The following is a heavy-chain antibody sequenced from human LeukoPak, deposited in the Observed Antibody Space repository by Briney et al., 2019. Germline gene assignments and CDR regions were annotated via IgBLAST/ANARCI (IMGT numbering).Heavy chain of an antibody. J-gene: IGHJ4*02. D-gene: IGHD5-24*01. CDR2: IFSNGDT. CDR1: EFTVSRNY. Sequence: GSLRLSCTASEFTVSRNYMLWVHQAPGKGLEWVSLIFSNGDTHYADSVKGRFTISRDTSKNTVYLQMNSLRVEDTAMYYCTRDQMNYWGQGTLVTVSS. V-gene: IGHV3-53*01. CDR3: TRDQMNY.